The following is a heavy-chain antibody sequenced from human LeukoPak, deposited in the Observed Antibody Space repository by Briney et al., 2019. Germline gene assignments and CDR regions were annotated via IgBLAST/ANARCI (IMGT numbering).Heavy chain of an antibody. CDR1: GGSFSGYY. CDR3: ARERRGYSGYEPFDY. CDR2: INHSGST. J-gene: IGHJ4*02. Sequence: PSETLSLTCAVYGGSFSGYYWSWIRQPPGKGLEWIGEINHSGSTNYNPSLKSRVTISVDTSKNQFSLKLSSVTAADTAVYYCARERRGYSGYEPFDYWGQGTLVTVSS. V-gene: IGHV4-34*01. D-gene: IGHD5-12*01.